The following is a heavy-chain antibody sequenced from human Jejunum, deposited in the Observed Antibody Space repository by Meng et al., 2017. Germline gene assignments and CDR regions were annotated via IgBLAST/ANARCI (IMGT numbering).Heavy chain of an antibody. CDR2: IYYSGST. Sequence: QVTLQESGPGLVTPSQTLSLTCTVSGDSFNSPDYYWSWSRQPPEKGLEWIGYIYYSGSTYYNPSLKSRVSISGDTSNKQFSLKLTSVTAADTAVYYCARSPYSGSALPFFDYWGQGSLVTVSS. V-gene: IGHV4-30-4*01. J-gene: IGHJ4*02. CDR1: GDSFNSPDYY. CDR3: ARSPYSGSALPFFDY. D-gene: IGHD1-26*01.